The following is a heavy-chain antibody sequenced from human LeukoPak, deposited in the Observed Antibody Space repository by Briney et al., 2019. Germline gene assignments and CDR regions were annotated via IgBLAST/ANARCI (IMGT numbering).Heavy chain of an antibody. Sequence: SETLSLTCAVYGGSFSGYYWSWIRQPPGKGLEWIGEINHSGSTNYNPSFKSRVTISVDTSKNQFSLKLSSVTAADTAVYYCARRGYDFWSGYPYYYYYYMDVWGKGTTVTVSS. D-gene: IGHD3-3*01. CDR1: GGSFSGYY. J-gene: IGHJ6*03. CDR2: INHSGST. CDR3: ARRGYDFWSGYPYYYYYYMDV. V-gene: IGHV4-34*01.